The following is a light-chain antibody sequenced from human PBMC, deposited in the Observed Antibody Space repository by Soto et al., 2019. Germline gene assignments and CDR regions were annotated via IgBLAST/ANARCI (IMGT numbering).Light chain of an antibody. CDR1: SSDVGGYNY. J-gene: IGLJ3*02. CDR2: EVS. V-gene: IGLV2-14*01. CDR3: SSYTSSSTPNWV. Sequence: QSALTQPASVSGSPGQSITISCTGTSSDVGGYNYVSWYQQHPGKAPKLMIYEVSNRPSGVSNRFSGSKSGNTASLTISGLQAEDEADYYCSSYTSSSTPNWVFGGATKFTVL.